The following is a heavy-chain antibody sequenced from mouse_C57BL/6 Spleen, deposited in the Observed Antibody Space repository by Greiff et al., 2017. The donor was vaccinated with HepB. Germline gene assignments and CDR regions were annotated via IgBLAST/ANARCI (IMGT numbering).Heavy chain of an antibody. CDR2: IDPEDGDT. CDR1: GFNFKDYY. D-gene: IGHD1-1*01. V-gene: IGHV14-1*01. J-gene: IGHJ3*01. CDR3: AAEVGGYYGSSSFAY. Sequence: EVQLQQSGAELVRPGASVKLSCTASGFNFKDYYMHWVKQRPEQGLEWIGRIDPEDGDTEYAPKFQGKATMTADTSSNTAYLQLSSLTSEDTAVYYCAAEVGGYYGSSSFAYWGQGTLVTVSA.